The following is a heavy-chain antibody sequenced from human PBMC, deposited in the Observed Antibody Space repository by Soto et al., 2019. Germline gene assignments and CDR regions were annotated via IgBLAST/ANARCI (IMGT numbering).Heavy chain of an antibody. V-gene: IGHV3-30-3*01. Sequence: GGSLRLSCAASGFTFSSYAMHWVRQAPGKGLEWVAVISYDGSNKYYADSVKGRFTISRDNSKNTLYLQMNSLRAEDTAVYYCARDPYYYGSGSYYLENYYYYYYGMDVWGQGTTVTVSS. D-gene: IGHD3-10*01. J-gene: IGHJ6*02. CDR1: GFTFSSYA. CDR3: ARDPYYYGSGSYYLENYYYYYYGMDV. CDR2: ISYDGSNK.